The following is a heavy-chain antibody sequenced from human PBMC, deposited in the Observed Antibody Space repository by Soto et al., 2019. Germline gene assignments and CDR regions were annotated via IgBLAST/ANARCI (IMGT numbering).Heavy chain of an antibody. D-gene: IGHD2-15*01. J-gene: IGHJ6*02. CDR3: ARRGGYYYGMDV. Sequence: LGECPDISYTGSGNSFTGCWEGWVLQMPRKGLEWMGILYPVESDTRYSPPFQGQFSISADQSICTAYLQWSSLQACVTGLSYFARRGGYYYGMDVWGQGTTGTVAS. CDR2: LYPVESDT. CDR1: GNSFTGCW. V-gene: IGHV5-51*01.